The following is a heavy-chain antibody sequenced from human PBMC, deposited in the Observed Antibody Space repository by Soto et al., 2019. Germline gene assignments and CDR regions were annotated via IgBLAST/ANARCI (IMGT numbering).Heavy chain of an antibody. Sequence: GGSLRLSCAASGFNFRGAWMTWVRQAPGKGLEWVGRVRSKTDGETADFAAPVKGRFTISRDDSKNMVYLQMNSLRAEDTAVYYCAKDGPRGWNYLPDFDYWGQGTLVTVSS. CDR3: AKDGPRGWNYLPDFDY. CDR2: VRSKTDGETA. J-gene: IGHJ4*02. D-gene: IGHD1-7*01. V-gene: IGHV3-15*01. CDR1: GFNFRGAW.